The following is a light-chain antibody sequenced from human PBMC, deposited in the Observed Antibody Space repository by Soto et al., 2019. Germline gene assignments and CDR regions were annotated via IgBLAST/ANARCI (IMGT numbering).Light chain of an antibody. J-gene: IGLJ2*01. V-gene: IGLV1-44*01. Sequence: QSVLTQPPSASGTPGQRVTISCSGSSSNIESNTVNWYQQLPGTAPKLLIYSNNQRPSGVPDRFSGSKSGTSASLAISGLQSEDEADYYCAAWDDSVNGVVFGGGTKLTVL. CDR3: AAWDDSVNGVV. CDR2: SNN. CDR1: SSNIESNT.